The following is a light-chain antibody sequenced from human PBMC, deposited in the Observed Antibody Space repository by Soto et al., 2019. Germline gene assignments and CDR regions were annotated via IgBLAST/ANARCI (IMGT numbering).Light chain of an antibody. CDR3: QQYDNWPPRYT. J-gene: IGKJ2*01. V-gene: IGKV3-15*01. CDR1: QSVSSS. Sequence: EIIMTQSPATLSVSPGERATLSCRASQSVSSSVAWYQQKPGQAPRLLIYRASIRSTGTPASFIGSGSGTEFTLTNSSLQSEDFAVYECQQYDNWPPRYTFGQGTKLEIK. CDR2: RAS.